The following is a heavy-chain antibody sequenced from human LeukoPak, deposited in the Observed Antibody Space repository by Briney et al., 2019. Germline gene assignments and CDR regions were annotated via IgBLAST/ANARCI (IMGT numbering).Heavy chain of an antibody. J-gene: IGHJ5*02. CDR1: GGSISGYY. Sequence: SETLSLTCTVSGGSISGYYWSWIRQPPGKGLEWIGYIYNSVHTNHNPSLESRVTISVDTSKNQFSLKLSSVTAADTAVYYCARDGYYNWFDPWGQGTLVTVSS. D-gene: IGHD6-13*01. CDR3: ARDGYYNWFDP. CDR2: IYNSVHT. V-gene: IGHV4-59*01.